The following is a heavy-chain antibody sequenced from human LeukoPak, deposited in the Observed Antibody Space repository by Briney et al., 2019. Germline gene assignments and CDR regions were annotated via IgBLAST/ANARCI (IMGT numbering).Heavy chain of an antibody. V-gene: IGHV3-15*01. J-gene: IGHJ1*01. CDR3: TTVRGSSYQYFQR. CDR1: GFTFSSAW. CDR2: IKSKTDGGTT. Sequence: GGSLRLSCAASGFTFSSAWMGWVRQAPGKGLEWVGRIKSKTDGGTTDYAAPVKGRFTISRDDSKTTLYLQMNSLKSEDSAVYYCTTVRGSSYQYFQRWGQGTLVTVSS. D-gene: IGHD6-13*01.